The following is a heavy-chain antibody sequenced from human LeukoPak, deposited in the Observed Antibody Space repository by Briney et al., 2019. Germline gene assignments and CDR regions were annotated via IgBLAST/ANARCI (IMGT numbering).Heavy chain of an antibody. Sequence: GGSLRLSCAASGFAFSSYWMHWVRQAPGKGLVWVSRINSDGSSTSYADSVKGRFTISRDNAKNTLYLQMNSLRAEDTAVYYCARMAAAGTGMDVWGQGTTVTVSS. D-gene: IGHD6-13*01. V-gene: IGHV3-74*01. CDR2: INSDGSST. CDR3: ARMAAAGTGMDV. CDR1: GFAFSSYW. J-gene: IGHJ6*02.